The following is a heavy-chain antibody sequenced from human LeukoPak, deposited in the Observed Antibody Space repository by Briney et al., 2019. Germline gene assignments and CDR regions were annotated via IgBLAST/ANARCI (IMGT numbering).Heavy chain of an antibody. CDR2: IYHSGNT. Sequence: SETLSLTCTVSGGSISSYYWSWIRQPPGKGLEWIGNIYHSGNTYYNPSLKSRVTISVDTSKNQFSLKLSSVTAADTAVYYCARGAYYYDSSGSRRFDPWGQRTLVTVSS. D-gene: IGHD3-22*01. CDR1: GGSISSYY. J-gene: IGHJ5*02. CDR3: ARGAYYYDSSGSRRFDP. V-gene: IGHV4-59*01.